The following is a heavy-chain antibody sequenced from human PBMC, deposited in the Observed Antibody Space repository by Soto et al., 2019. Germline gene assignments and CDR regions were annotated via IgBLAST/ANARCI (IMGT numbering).Heavy chain of an antibody. CDR2: IFSNDEK. J-gene: IGHJ5*02. Sequence: SGPTLVNPTETLTLTCTVSGFSLSNARMGVSWIRQPPGKALEWLAHIFSNDEKSYSTSLKSRLTISKDTSKSQVVLTMTNMDPVDTATYYCARMTEYYDILTGYYRGDNWFDPWGQGTLVTVSS. CDR3: ARMTEYYDILTGYYRGDNWFDP. D-gene: IGHD3-9*01. CDR1: GFSLSNARMG. V-gene: IGHV2-26*01.